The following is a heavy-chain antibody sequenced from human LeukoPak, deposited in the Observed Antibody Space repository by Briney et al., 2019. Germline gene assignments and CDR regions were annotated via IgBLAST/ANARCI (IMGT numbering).Heavy chain of an antibody. Sequence: SSETLSLTYSVSGGSISSSSYYWGWIRQPPGKGLEWIGSIYYSGSTYYNPSLKSRVTISVDTSKNQFSLKLSSVTAADTAVYYCARQSKATGTTFDYWGQGTLVTVSS. CDR1: GGSISSSSYY. D-gene: IGHD1-1*01. V-gene: IGHV4-39*01. CDR2: IYYSGST. CDR3: ARQSKATGTTFDY. J-gene: IGHJ4*02.